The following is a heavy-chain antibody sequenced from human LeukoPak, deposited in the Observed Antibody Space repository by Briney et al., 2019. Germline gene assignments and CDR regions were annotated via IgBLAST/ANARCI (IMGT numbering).Heavy chain of an antibody. V-gene: IGHV5-51*01. Sequence: GGSLQISCKGSGYSFTSYWIGCVRQMPGKGLEWMGIIYPGDSDSRYSPSFQGQGTISANKSISNSFLQWSSLKASDPAIDYCARLTVPIVVVRAAILLVGATTGAFDIGGQGTMVTVSS. CDR3: ARLTVPIVVVRAAILLVGATTGAFDI. CDR2: IYPGDSDS. D-gene: IGHD2-2*01. J-gene: IGHJ3*02. CDR1: GYSFTSYW.